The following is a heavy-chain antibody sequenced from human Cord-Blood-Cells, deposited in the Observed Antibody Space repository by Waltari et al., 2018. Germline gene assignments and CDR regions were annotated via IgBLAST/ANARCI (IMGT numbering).Heavy chain of an antibody. Sequence: QVQLVQSGAEVKKPGSSVQVSCKAPGGTFSSYDIRWVRPAPGQGLEWMGGIIPIFGTANYAQKFQGRVTITADESTSTAYMELSSLRSEDTAVYYCARVTGDLTQAFDIWGQGTMVTVSS. J-gene: IGHJ3*02. D-gene: IGHD7-27*01. CDR1: GGTFSSYD. CDR2: IIPIFGTA. V-gene: IGHV1-69*01. CDR3: ARVTGDLTQAFDI.